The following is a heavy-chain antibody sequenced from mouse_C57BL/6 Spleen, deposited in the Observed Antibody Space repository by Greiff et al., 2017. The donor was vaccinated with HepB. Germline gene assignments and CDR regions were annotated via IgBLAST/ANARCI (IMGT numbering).Heavy chain of an antibody. V-gene: IGHV5-17*01. CDR3: ARNYYYVSSFYAMDY. CDR1: GFTFSDYG. CDR2: ISSGSSNI. D-gene: IGHD1-1*01. J-gene: IGHJ4*01. Sequence: EVKLVESGGGLVKPGGSLKLSCAASGFTFSDYGMHWVRQAPEKGLEWVAYISSGSSNIYYADTVKGRFTISRDNAKNTLFLQMTSLRSEDTAMYYCARNYYYVSSFYAMDYWGQGTSVTVSS.